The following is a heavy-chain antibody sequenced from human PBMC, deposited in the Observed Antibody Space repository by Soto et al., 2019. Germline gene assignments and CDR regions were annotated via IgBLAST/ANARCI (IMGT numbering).Heavy chain of an antibody. CDR1: GGTFSSYA. CDR2: IIPIFSTA. CDR3: ARDNKPGNYYYYGMDV. V-gene: IGHV1-69*01. J-gene: IGHJ6*02. Sequence: QVQLVQSGAEVKKPGSSVKVSCKASGGTFSSYAISWVRQAPGQGLEWMGGIIPIFSTANYAQKFQGRVTITADESTSTADMELRSLESEDTAVYYCARDNKPGNYYYYGMDVWGQVTTVTVSS.